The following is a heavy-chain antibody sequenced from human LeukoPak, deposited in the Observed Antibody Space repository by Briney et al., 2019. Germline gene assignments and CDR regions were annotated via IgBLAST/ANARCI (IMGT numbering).Heavy chain of an antibody. CDR1: GFTFSSYS. J-gene: IGHJ4*02. V-gene: IGHV3-48*04. D-gene: IGHD5-24*01. CDR2: ISSSSSTT. CDR3: AKDPRVGSRVATPCH. Sequence: PGGSLRLSCAASGFTFSSYSMNWVRQAPGKGLEWASYISSSSSTTYYADSVKGRFTISRDNSKSTLFLQMNSLRAEDTAVYYCAKDPRVGSRVATPCHWGQGTLVTVSS.